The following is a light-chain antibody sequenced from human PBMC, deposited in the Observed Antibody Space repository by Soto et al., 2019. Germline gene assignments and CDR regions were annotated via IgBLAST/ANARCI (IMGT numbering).Light chain of an antibody. CDR2: GAS. CDR1: QSVSSN. CDR3: QQFSSYPLT. Sequence: EIGMTQSPATLSVSPGERATLSCRASQSVSSNLAWYQQKPGQAPRLLIYGASTRATGIPDRFSGGGSGTDFTLTISRLEPEDFAVYYCQQFSSYPLTFGGGTKVDI. J-gene: IGKJ4*01. V-gene: IGKV3D-15*01.